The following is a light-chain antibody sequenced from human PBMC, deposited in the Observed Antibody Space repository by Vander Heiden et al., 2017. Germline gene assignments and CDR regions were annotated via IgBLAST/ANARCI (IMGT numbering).Light chain of an antibody. J-gene: IGKJ1*01. Sequence: EIVLTQSPATLSVSPGERATLSCRASQNVSSNLAWYQQKPGQAPRLLIYGASTRATGIPARVRGSGSGTECTRTISSLQSEDFAVYFCKQYNNWPPWTFGQGTKVEIK. CDR1: QNVSSN. CDR3: KQYNNWPPWT. CDR2: GAS. V-gene: IGKV3-15*01.